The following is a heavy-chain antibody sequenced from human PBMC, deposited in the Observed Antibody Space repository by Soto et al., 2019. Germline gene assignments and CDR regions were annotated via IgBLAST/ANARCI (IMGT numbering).Heavy chain of an antibody. D-gene: IGHD3-3*01. V-gene: IGHV3-33*01. CDR1: GFTFSSYG. CDR3: ARDYSEYYDFWSGYYRGYYMDV. CDR2: IWYDGSNK. Sequence: QVQLVESGGGVVQPGRSLRLSCAASGFTFSSYGMHWVRQAPGKGLEWVAVIWYDGSNKYYADSVKGRFTISRDNSKNTLYLQMDGLRAEDTAVYYCARDYSEYYDFWSGYYRGYYMDVWGNGTTVTVSS. J-gene: IGHJ6*03.